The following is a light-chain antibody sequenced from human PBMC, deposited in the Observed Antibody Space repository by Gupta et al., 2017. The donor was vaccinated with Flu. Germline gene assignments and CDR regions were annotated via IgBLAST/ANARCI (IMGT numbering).Light chain of an antibody. CDR2: GNN. CDR1: TSNIGAGYD. CDR3: QSYDSSLSAWV. J-gene: IGLJ3*02. Sequence: QSVLTQTPSVSGAPVQRVTLSCTGSTSNIGAGYDVHWYKQIPGTAPKLLIYGNNNRPSGVPDRFSGSKSGTSDSLAIAGLQAEDEDDYYCQSYDSSLSAWVFGGGTQLTVL. V-gene: IGLV1-40*01.